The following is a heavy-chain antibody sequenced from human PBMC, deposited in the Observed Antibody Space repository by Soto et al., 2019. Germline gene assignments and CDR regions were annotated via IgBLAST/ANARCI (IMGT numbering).Heavy chain of an antibody. V-gene: IGHV4-59*03. CDR2: IHYSGTT. CDR3: AIATAPPLRFEH. J-gene: IGHJ4*02. CDR1: RGSISTYY. Sequence: QVQLQESGPGVVKSSETLSLTGTVSRGSISTYYWGWIRQPPGKGFEWIGYIHYSGTTDSNPSLKSRVTLPVATSNNKFSLQLSTLTAADTAMYYCAIATAPPLRFEHWGQGTLVTVSS. D-gene: IGHD2-21*01.